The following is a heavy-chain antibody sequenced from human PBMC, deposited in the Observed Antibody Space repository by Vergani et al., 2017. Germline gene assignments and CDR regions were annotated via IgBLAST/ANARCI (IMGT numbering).Heavy chain of an antibody. V-gene: IGHV3-9*01. CDR1: GFTFDDYA. D-gene: IGHD6-13*01. CDR2: ISWNSGSI. J-gene: IGHJ4*02. Sequence: EVQLVESGGGLVQPGRSLRLSCAASGFTFDDYAMHWVRQAPGKGLEWVSGISWNSGSIGYADSVKGRFTISRDNAKNSLYLQMNSLRAEDTAVYYCARARAAAGPFDYWGQGTLVTVSS. CDR3: ARARAAAGPFDY.